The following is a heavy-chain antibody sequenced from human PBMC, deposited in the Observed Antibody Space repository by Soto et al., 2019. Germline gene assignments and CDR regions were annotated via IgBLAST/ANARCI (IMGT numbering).Heavy chain of an antibody. D-gene: IGHD3-10*01. J-gene: IGHJ6*02. Sequence: SETLSLTCTVSGGSVSSGSYYWSWIRQPPGKGLEWIGYIYYSGSTNYNPPLKSRVTISVDTSKNQFSLKLSSVTAADTAVYYCARAVVPGPSGMDVWGQGTKVTVSS. CDR1: GGSVSSGSYY. CDR3: ARAVVPGPSGMDV. V-gene: IGHV4-61*01. CDR2: IYYSGST.